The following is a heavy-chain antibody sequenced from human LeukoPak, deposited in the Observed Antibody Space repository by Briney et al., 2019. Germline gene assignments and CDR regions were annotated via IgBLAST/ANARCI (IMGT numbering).Heavy chain of an antibody. CDR3: ARMHGELDY. CDR1: GFTFSSYE. V-gene: IGHV3-48*03. CDR2: ISSSGSAI. J-gene: IGHJ4*02. Sequence: GGSLRLSCAASGFTFSSYEMNWVRQAPGKGLEWVSYISSSGSAIYYADSVKGRFTISRDNAKNSLYPQMNSLRAEDTAVYYCARMHGELDYWGQGTLVTVSS. D-gene: IGHD1-26*01.